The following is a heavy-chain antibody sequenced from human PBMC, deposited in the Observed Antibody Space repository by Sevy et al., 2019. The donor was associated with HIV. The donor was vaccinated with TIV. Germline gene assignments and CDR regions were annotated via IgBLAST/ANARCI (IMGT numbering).Heavy chain of an antibody. CDR3: ARYYYDNSGPGSWFDP. D-gene: IGHD3-22*01. CDR1: GGSISSYY. J-gene: IGHJ5*02. V-gene: IGHV4-59*01. Sequence: SETLSLTCPVSGGSISSYYWTWIRQPPGKGLEWIGYRYYTGSANYNPSLKSQVTISVDTSKNQFALKLRSVTAADTAVDYCARYYYDNSGPGSWFDPWGQGTLVTVSS. CDR2: RYYTGSA.